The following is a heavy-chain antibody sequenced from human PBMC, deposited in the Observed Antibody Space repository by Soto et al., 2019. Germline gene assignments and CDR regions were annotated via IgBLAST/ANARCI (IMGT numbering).Heavy chain of an antibody. CDR1: GFTFSSSE. CDR3: ARRASR. D-gene: IGHD1-26*01. CDR2: IHPSGQPI. V-gene: IGHV3-48*03. J-gene: IGHJ3*01. Sequence: EVQLVESGGGLVQPGGSLRLSCAVSGFTFSSSEMYWVRQAPGKGLEWISYIHPSGQPIFYSDSVKGRFTNSRDNANNSLFLQVNSLRVEEAAGYYFARRASRWGQGTMVTVSS.